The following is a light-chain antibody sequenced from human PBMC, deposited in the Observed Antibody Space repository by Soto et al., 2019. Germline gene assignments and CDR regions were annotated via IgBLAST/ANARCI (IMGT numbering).Light chain of an antibody. V-gene: IGKV1-39*01. CDR3: QQSYSTPYT. Sequence: DIQMTQSPSSLSAFVGDRVTVTCRASQSISSHLNWYQQKPGKAPKLLIYAASSLQSGIPSRFSGSGSGTDFPLTISSLQPEDFATYYCQQSYSTPYTFGHGTKLEIK. CDR1: QSISSH. J-gene: IGKJ2*01. CDR2: AAS.